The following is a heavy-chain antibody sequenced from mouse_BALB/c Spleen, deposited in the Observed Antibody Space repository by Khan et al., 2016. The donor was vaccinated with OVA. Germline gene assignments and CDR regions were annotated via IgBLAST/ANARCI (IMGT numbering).Heavy chain of an antibody. D-gene: IGHD1-1*01. Sequence: EVELVESGGGLVKPGGSLKLSCVASGITFSRYSMSWVRQTPEKRLEWVASISSGGSYTYYSDSVKGRFTLSRDNAENTLYLQLSSLWSEDTAIYYCARHEAYYGSRPYFDYWGQGTTLTVSS. CDR1: GITFSRYS. CDR3: ARHEAYYGSRPYFDY. V-gene: IGHV5-9-3*01. CDR2: ISSGGSYT. J-gene: IGHJ2*01.